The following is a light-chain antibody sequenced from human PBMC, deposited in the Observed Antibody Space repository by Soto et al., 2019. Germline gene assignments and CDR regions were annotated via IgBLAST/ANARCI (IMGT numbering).Light chain of an antibody. CDR2: AAS. J-gene: IGKJ4*01. CDR3: QKYNSAPRT. Sequence: DIQMTQSPSSLSASVGDRVTITCRASQDISNYLAWYQQKPGKVPKLLIYAASTLQSGFPSRFSGSGSGTDFTLTISSLQPEDVATYYCQKYNSAPRTFGGGTKVEIK. CDR1: QDISNY. V-gene: IGKV1-27*01.